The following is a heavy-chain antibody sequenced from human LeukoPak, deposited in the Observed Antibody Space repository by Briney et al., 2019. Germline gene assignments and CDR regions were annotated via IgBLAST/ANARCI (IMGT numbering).Heavy chain of an antibody. CDR2: ISYDGSNK. D-gene: IGHD3-3*01. V-gene: IGHV3-30-3*01. J-gene: IGHJ4*02. Sequence: GGSLRLSCAASGFTFSSYAMHWVRQAPGKGLEWVAVISYDGSNKYYADSVKGRFTISRDNSKNTLYLQMNSLRAEDTAVYYCARDFSSGDLKLRFLEWYLDYWGQGTLVTVSS. CDR3: ARDFSSGDLKLRFLEWYLDY. CDR1: GFTFSSYA.